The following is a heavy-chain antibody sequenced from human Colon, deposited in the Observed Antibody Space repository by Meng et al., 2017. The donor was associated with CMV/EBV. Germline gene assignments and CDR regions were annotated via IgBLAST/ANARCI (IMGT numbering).Heavy chain of an antibody. CDR3: ARGLAAAGNDFDY. CDR1: RYTFTSCD. J-gene: IGHJ4*02. CDR2: MNHKTGNT. V-gene: IGHV1-8*03. D-gene: IGHD6-13*01. Sequence: KTSRYTFTSCDLNWVRQASGQGLEWIGWMNHKTGNTAYAQKFQGRVTITRDTSISTAYMEMRSLRSEDTAVYYCARGLAAAGNDFDYWGQGSLVTVSS.